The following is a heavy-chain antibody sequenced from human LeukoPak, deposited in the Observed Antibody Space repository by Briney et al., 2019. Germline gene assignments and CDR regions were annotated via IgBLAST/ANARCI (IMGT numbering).Heavy chain of an antibody. D-gene: IGHD2-15*01. CDR1: GFTFSSYA. V-gene: IGHV3-23*01. J-gene: IGHJ4*02. Sequence: GGSLRLSCAASGFTFSSYAMSWVRQAPGKGLGWVSGITSSGGGTYYADSVKGRFTISRDNSKNTLYLQMSSLRDDDTAVYYCAKDIAGCSGGSCYSVDFWGQGTLVTVSS. CDR3: AKDIAGCSGGSCYSVDF. CDR2: ITSSGGGT.